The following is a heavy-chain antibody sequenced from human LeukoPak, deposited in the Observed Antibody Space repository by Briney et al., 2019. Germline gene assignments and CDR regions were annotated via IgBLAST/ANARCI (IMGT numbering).Heavy chain of an antibody. Sequence: GGFLRLSCAASGFTFSNAWMSWVRQAPGKGLEWVGRIKSKTDGGTTDYAAPVKGRFTISRDDSKNTLYLQMNSLKTEDTAVYYCTTEEVIVPASSYWGQGTLVTVSS. D-gene: IGHD2-2*01. J-gene: IGHJ4*02. CDR1: GFTFSNAW. CDR2: IKSKTDGGTT. CDR3: TTEEVIVPASSY. V-gene: IGHV3-15*01.